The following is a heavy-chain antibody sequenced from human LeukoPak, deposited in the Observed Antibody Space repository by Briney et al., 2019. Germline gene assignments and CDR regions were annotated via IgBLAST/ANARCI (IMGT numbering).Heavy chain of an antibody. J-gene: IGHJ4*02. V-gene: IGHV3-53*05. Sequence: GGSLRLSCAASGFTVSSNYMSWVRQAPGKGLEWVSVIYSGGSTYYADSVKGRFTISRDNSKKTVYLQMSSLTIEDTAVYYCAKEPGEGGSAFDYWGQGTLVTVYS. CDR3: AKEPGEGGSAFDY. CDR2: IYSGGST. CDR1: GFTVSSNY. D-gene: IGHD3-16*01.